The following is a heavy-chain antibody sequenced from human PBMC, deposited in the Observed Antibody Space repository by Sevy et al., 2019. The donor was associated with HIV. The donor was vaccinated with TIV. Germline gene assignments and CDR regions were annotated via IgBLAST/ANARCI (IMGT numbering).Heavy chain of an antibody. J-gene: IGHJ4*02. CDR3: VSKMGGTSRIDY. V-gene: IGHV4-39*01. Sequence: SETLSLTCTVSGGSIGNRAYFWHWIRQPPGKGLEWIGSTRYSGTTYYNPSLKSQGTISVDTSKSQFSLSLDSVTAADTAVYYRVSKMGGTSRIDYWGPGTLVTVSS. CDR2: TRYSGTT. CDR1: GGSIGNRAYF. D-gene: IGHD1-26*01.